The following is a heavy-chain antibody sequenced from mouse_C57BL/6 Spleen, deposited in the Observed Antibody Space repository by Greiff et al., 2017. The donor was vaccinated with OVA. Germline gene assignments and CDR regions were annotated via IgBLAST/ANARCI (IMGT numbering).Heavy chain of an antibody. D-gene: IGHD6-1*01. V-gene: IGHV1-81*01. CDR3: ARRATRDYAMDY. J-gene: IGHJ4*01. CDR1: GYTFTSYG. Sequence: QVQLKESGAELARPGASVKLSCKASGYTFTSYGISWVKQRTGQGLEWIGEIYPRSGNTYYNEKLKGKATLTADKSSSTAYMELRSLTSEDSAVYFCARRATRDYAMDYWGQGTSVTVSS. CDR2: IYPRSGNT.